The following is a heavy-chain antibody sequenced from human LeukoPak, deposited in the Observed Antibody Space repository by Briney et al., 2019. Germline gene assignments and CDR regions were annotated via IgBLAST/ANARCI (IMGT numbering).Heavy chain of an antibody. CDR2: IYYSGST. D-gene: IGHD2/OR15-2a*01. CDR3: ARDFSAAFDI. J-gene: IGHJ3*02. CDR1: GGPISSYY. Sequence: SETLSLTCTVSGGPISSYYWSWIRQPPGKGLEWIGYIYYSGSTNYNPSLKSRVTISVDTSKNQFSLKLSSVTAADTAVYYCARDFSAAFDIWGQGTMVTVSS. V-gene: IGHV4-59*01.